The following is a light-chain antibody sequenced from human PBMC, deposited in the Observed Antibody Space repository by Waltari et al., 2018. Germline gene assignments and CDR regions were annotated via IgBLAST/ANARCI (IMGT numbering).Light chain of an antibody. CDR1: QSVLYSSNNRNY. J-gene: IGKJ1*01. CDR3: QQYYTSPRT. V-gene: IGKV4-1*01. CDR2: WAW. Sequence: DIVMTQSPDSLAVSLGERATINCKSSQSVLYSSNNRNYLGWYQHKPGQPPKLLIYWAWTRESGIRKGISGSGSGTDFTITISSLQAEDVAVYYCQQYYTSPRTFGQGTKVEIK.